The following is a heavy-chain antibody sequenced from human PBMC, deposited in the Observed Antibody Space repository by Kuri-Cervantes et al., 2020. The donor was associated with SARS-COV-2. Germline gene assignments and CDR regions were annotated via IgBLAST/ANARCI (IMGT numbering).Heavy chain of an antibody. Sequence: SLKISCAASAFTFSSYAMHWVRQAPGKELEWVAIISYDGSNKYYADSVKGRFTISRDNSKNTLYLQMTSLRAEDTAVYYCARDRVGVHGYWGQGTLVTVSS. D-gene: IGHD2-21*01. V-gene: IGHV3-30-3*01. CDR2: ISYDGSNK. CDR3: ARDRVGVHGY. CDR1: AFTFSSYA. J-gene: IGHJ4*02.